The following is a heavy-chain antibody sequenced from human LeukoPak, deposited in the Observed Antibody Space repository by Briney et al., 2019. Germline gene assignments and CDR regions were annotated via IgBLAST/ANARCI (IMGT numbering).Heavy chain of an antibody. CDR2: INTNTGKP. Sequence: ASVKVSCKASGYTFTSYGISWVRQAPGQGLEWMGWINTNTGKPTYAQGFTGRFVFSLDTSVSTAYLQISSLKAEDTAVYYCARIPPPLLPMIRGISDYGGQGTLVTVSS. J-gene: IGHJ4*02. CDR3: ARIPPPLLPMIRGISDY. V-gene: IGHV7-4-1*02. D-gene: IGHD3-10*01. CDR1: GYTFTSYG.